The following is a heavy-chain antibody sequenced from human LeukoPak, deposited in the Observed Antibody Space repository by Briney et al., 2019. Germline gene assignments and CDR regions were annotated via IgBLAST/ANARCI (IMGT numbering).Heavy chain of an antibody. V-gene: IGHV1-8*01. CDR2: MNPNSGNT. D-gene: IGHD6-19*01. J-gene: IGHJ5*02. CDR3: AGGRGSGHKENWFDP. CDR1: GYTFTTYD. Sequence: ASVKVSCKASGYTFTTYDINWVRQATGQGLEWMGWMNPNSGNTGYTQKFQGRVTMTRNTPISTAYMELSSLRSEDTAVYYCAGGRGSGHKENWFDPWGQGTLVTVSS.